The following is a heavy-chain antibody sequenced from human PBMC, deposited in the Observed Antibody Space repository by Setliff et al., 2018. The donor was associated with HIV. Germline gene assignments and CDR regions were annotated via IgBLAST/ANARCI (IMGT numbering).Heavy chain of an antibody. V-gene: IGHV4-4*09. Sequence: SETLSLTCTVSGGSISSYYWSWIRQPPGKGLEWIGYIDNSGSTNYNPSLKSRVTISVDTSKNQISLKLSSVTAADTAMHYCARRGYSYVERVYYYYMDVWGKGTTVTVSS. CDR1: GGSISSYY. J-gene: IGHJ6*03. CDR2: IDNSGST. CDR3: ARRGYSYVERVYYYYMDV. D-gene: IGHD5-18*01.